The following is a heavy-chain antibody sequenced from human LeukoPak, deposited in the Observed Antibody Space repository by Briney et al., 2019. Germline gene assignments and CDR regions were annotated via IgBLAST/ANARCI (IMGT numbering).Heavy chain of an antibody. J-gene: IGHJ5*02. Sequence: GGSLRLSCAASGFTFNNYNMNWVRQAPGKGLEWVSFISFSTTTIYYADSVKGRFTISRDNAKNSLYLQMNGLRAEDTAVYYCARGVKSAIGKWNYVWFDPWGPGTLVTVSS. V-gene: IGHV3-48*01. D-gene: IGHD1-7*01. CDR3: ARGVKSAIGKWNYVWFDP. CDR2: ISFSTTTI. CDR1: GFTFNNYN.